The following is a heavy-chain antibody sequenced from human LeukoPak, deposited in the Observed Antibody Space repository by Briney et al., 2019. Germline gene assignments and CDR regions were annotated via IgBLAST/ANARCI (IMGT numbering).Heavy chain of an antibody. V-gene: IGHV3-23*01. CDR1: GFTFSSYA. CDR2: ISGSGGTT. CDR3: AKGGSGWYKYGS. Sequence: GGSLRLSCAASGFTFSSYAMSWVRQAPGKGLEWVSAISGSGGTTYYADSVKGRFTISRDNSKNTLYLQMDSLRGEDTAVYYCAKGGSGWYKYGSWGQGTLVSVSS. J-gene: IGHJ5*02. D-gene: IGHD6-19*01.